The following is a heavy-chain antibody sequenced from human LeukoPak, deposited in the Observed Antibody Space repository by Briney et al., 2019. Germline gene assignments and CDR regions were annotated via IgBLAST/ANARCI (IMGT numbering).Heavy chain of an antibody. V-gene: IGHV4-59*01. CDR1: GGSIGSYY. CDR2: IYYSGST. CDR3: ARTAFYCTNGVCRLDAFDI. D-gene: IGHD2-8*01. Sequence: SETLSLTCTVSGGSIGSYYWSWIRQPPGKGLEWIGYIYYSGSTNYNPSLKSRVTISVDTPKNQLSLKLSSVSAADTAMYYCARTAFYCTNGVCRLDAFDIWGQGTMVTVSS. J-gene: IGHJ3*02.